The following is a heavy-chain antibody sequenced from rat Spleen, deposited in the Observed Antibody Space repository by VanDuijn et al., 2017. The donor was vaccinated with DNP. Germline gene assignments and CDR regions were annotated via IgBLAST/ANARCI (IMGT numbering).Heavy chain of an antibody. CDR3: ATRVVNYGLLRWFAY. CDR1: GFTFSDYA. CDR2: ISNTGGSS. V-gene: IGHV5S10*01. Sequence: EVQLVKSGGRLVQPGNSLKLSCAASGFTFSDYAMAWVRQSLKKGLEWVAAISNTGGSSDYRDSGKGRFTICRDDAKSTLYLQMDSLRSEDTATYYCATRVVNYGLLRWFAYWGQGTLVTVSS. J-gene: IGHJ3*01. D-gene: IGHD1-6*01.